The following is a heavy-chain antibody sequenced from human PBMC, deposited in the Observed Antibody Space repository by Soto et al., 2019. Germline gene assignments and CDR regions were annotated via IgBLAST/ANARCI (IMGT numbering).Heavy chain of an antibody. J-gene: IGHJ5*02. CDR2: ISYEGNNK. CDR1: GFTFSDYT. CDR3: AKDHYPTGSVLNWAVNWLDA. D-gene: IGHD3-10*01. V-gene: IGHV3-30-3*01. Sequence: QVQLVESGGGVVQPGRSLRLSCAASGFTFSDYTIHSVRQAPGKWLVWVAVISYEGNNKKNADSVEGRFTISRDNSKITLCLQLNSLRDEDTAVDYCAKDHYPTGSVLNWAVNWLDAWGQGTMVTVSS.